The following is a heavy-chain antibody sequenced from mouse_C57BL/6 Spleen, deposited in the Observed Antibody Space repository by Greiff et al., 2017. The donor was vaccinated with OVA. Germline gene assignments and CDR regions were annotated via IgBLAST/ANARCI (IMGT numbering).Heavy chain of an antibody. J-gene: IGHJ4*01. D-gene: IGHD2-5*01. CDR1: GYTFTSYW. V-gene: IGHV1-55*01. CDR2: IYPGSGST. CDR3: AKGSSNYFYARDY. Sequence: QVQLQQPGAELVKPGASVKMSCKASGYTFTSYWITWVKQRPGQGLEWIGDIYPGSGSTNYNEKFKSKATLTVDTSSSTAYMQLSSLTSEDSAVYYCAKGSSNYFYARDYWGQGTSVTVSS.